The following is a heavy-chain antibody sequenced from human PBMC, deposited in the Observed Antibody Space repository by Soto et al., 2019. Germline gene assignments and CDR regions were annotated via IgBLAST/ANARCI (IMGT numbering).Heavy chain of an antibody. CDR1: GFTFGDYA. CDR3: TRDPGAEYQLLYPYYYYYSMDV. Sequence: GGSLRLSCTASGFTFGDYAMSWVRQAPGKGLEWVGFIRSKAYGGTTEYAASVKGRFTISRDDSKSIAYLQMNSLKTEDAAVYYCTRDPGAEYQLLYPYYYYYSMDVWGKGTTVTVSS. J-gene: IGHJ6*03. D-gene: IGHD2-2*02. V-gene: IGHV3-49*04. CDR2: IRSKAYGGTT.